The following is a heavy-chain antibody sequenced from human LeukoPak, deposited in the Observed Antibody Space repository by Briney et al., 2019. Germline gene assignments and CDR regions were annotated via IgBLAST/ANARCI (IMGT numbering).Heavy chain of an antibody. V-gene: IGHV4-38-2*02. CDR2: IYPSGTT. J-gene: IGHJ5*02. D-gene: IGHD6-13*01. CDR1: GYSISSGYY. CDR3: ARAYSSSWYFNWFDP. Sequence: SETLSLTCTVSGYSISSGYYWGWIRQPPGKGLEWIGNIYPSGTTYYNPSLKTRVTISVDTSKNQFSLKLSSVTAADTAVYFCARAYSSSWYFNWFDPWGQGTLVTVSS.